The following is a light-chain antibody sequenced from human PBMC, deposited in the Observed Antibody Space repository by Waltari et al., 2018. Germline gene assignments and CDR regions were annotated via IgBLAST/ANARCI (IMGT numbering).Light chain of an antibody. Sequence: DIQMTQSPSSVSASVGDRVNITCRASQGISTWLAWYQQKPGKAPNLLIYTSSSLHSGAPSRFSGSGSGTAFTLTISSLQPEYFATYYCQQTNSFPYTFGQGTKVEIK. CDR2: TSS. V-gene: IGKV1-12*01. CDR3: QQTNSFPYT. CDR1: QGISTW. J-gene: IGKJ2*01.